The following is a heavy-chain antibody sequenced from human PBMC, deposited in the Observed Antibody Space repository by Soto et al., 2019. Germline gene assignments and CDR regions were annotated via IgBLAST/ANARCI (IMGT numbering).Heavy chain of an antibody. D-gene: IGHD3-9*01. CDR1: GYSFTSYW. CDR2: IYPGDSDT. J-gene: IGHJ6*02. Sequence: PGESLKISCKGSGYSFTSYWIGWVRQMPGKGLEWMGIIYPGDSDTRYSPSFQGQVTISANKSISTAYLQWSSLKASDTAMYYCARLPFEYYYGMDVWGQGTTVTVSS. V-gene: IGHV5-51*01. CDR3: ARLPFEYYYGMDV.